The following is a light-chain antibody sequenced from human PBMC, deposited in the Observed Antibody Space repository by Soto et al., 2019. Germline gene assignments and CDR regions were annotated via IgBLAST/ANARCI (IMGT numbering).Light chain of an antibody. CDR2: GAS. Sequence: DIQLTQSPPYLSAYVGDRVTIICRASQGISSFLAWYQQKPGRAPKLLVYGASTVERGVPSRFSGSGSGAEFTLTISRLQHEDFATYYCQQVNSYPFTFGRGTRVDIK. CDR1: QGISSF. J-gene: IGKJ3*01. CDR3: QQVNSYPFT. V-gene: IGKV1-9*01.